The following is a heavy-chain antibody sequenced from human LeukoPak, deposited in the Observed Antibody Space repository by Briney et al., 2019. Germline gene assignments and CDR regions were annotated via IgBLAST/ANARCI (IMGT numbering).Heavy chain of an antibody. CDR2: ITSSGGTT. D-gene: IGHD3-10*01. CDR1: GFTFSSYA. J-gene: IGHJ4*02. V-gene: IGHV3-23*01. CDR3: AKDGPAGSHYFDY. Sequence: GGSLRLSCAASGFTFSSYAMSWVRQAPGKGLEWVSDITSSGGTTYYAASVKGRFTISRDNSKNTLYLQMSSLRAEDTAVYYCAKDGPAGSHYFDYWGQGTLVTVSS.